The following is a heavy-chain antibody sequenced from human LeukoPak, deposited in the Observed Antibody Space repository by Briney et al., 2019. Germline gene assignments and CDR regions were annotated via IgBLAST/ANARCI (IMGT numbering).Heavy chain of an antibody. CDR1: GGSISSYY. D-gene: IGHD5-12*01. J-gene: IGHJ5*02. Sequence: SETLSLTCTVSGGSISSYYWSWIRQPPGKGLEWIGYIYYSGSTNYNPSLKSRVTISVDTSKNQFSLKLSSVTAADTAVYYCASGNDYWNWFAPGGQGTLVTVSS. CDR3: ASGNDYWNWFAP. CDR2: IYYSGST. V-gene: IGHV4-59*01.